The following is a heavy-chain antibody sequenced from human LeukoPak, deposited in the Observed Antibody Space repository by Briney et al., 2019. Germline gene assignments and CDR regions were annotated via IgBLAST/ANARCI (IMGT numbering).Heavy chain of an antibody. Sequence: SETLSLTCTVSGGSISSYYWSWIRQPPGKGLEWIGYIYNSGSTNYNPSLKSRVTISIDTSKNQFSLKLSSVTAADTAVYYCARDIGIAVAGFDYWGQGTLVTVSS. CDR2: IYNSGST. J-gene: IGHJ4*02. V-gene: IGHV4-4*08. CDR1: GGSISSYY. CDR3: ARDIGIAVAGFDY. D-gene: IGHD6-19*01.